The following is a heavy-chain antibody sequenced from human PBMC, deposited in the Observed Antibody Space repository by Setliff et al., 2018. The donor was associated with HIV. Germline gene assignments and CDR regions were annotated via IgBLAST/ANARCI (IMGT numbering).Heavy chain of an antibody. CDR1: GYAFTSYY. Sequence: ASVKVSCKASGYAFTSYYMHWVRQAPGQGLEWMGIINPSGGSTSYAQRFQGRVTMTRDTSTSTVYMELSSLRSEDTAVYYCARWYGFHSSSSVLGFWGQGTLVTVSS. J-gene: IGHJ4*02. CDR3: ARWYGFHSSSSVLGF. CDR2: INPSGGST. V-gene: IGHV1-46*01. D-gene: IGHD6-6*01.